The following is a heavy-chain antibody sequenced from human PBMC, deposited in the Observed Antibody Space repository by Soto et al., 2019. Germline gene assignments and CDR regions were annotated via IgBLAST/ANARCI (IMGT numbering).Heavy chain of an antibody. V-gene: IGHV3-30-3*01. CDR3: ARDGVGATTFFGFLDY. CDR2: ISYDGSNK. D-gene: IGHD1-26*01. Sequence: TGGSLRLSCAASGFTFSSYAMHWVRQAPGKGLEWVAVISYDGSNKYYADSVKGRFTISRDNSKNTLYLQMNSLRAEDTAVYYCARDGVGATTFFGFLDYWGQGTLVTVSS. CDR1: GFTFSSYA. J-gene: IGHJ4*02.